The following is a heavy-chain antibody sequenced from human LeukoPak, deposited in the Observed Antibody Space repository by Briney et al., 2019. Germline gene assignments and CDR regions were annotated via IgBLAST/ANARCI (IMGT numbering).Heavy chain of an antibody. CDR2: ISDSSNYI. CDR3: AKEHYYETSALPGEY. J-gene: IGHJ4*02. CDR1: GFSFSSYS. Sequence: GGSLRLSCAASGFSFSSYSMNWVRQAPGKGLEWVSSISDSSNYIYYADSVKGRFTISRDNSKNTLYLQMSSLRADDTAVYYCAKEHYYETSALPGEYWGQGTLVTVSP. V-gene: IGHV3-21*01. D-gene: IGHD3-22*01.